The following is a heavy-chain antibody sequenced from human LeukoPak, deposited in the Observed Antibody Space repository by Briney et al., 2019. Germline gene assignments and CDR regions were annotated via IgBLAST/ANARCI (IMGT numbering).Heavy chain of an antibody. CDR3: ARGEWELLSWFNP. V-gene: IGHV6-1*01. Sequence: SQTLSLTCVISGDSVSSSSVAWNWIRKSPSRGLEWLGKTYYRSKWYTEYALSVESRISIDPDTSKNQFSPHLKSVTPDDSAMYYCARGEWELLSWFNPWGQGTQVTVSS. CDR1: GDSVSSSSVA. J-gene: IGHJ5*02. CDR2: TYYRSKWYT. D-gene: IGHD1-26*01.